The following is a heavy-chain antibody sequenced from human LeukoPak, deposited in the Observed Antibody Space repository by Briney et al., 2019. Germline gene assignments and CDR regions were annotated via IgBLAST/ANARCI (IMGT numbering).Heavy chain of an antibody. CDR3: ARDLYGSGSSYFDY. J-gene: IGHJ4*02. V-gene: IGHV4-30-4*01. Sequence: SETLSLTCTVSGGSISSGDYYWGWIRQPPGKGLGWIGYIYYSGSTYYNPSLKSRVTISVDTSKNQFSLKLSSVTAADTAVYYCARDLYGSGSSYFDYWGQGTLSPSPQ. CDR2: IYYSGST. D-gene: IGHD3-10*01. CDR1: GGSISSGDYY.